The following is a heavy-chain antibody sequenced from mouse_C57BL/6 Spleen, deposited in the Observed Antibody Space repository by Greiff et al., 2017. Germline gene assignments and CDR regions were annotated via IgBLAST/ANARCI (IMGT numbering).Heavy chain of an antibody. CDR2: ISDGGSYT. D-gene: IGHD2-1*01. J-gene: IGHJ1*03. CDR1: GFTFSSYA. Sequence: VQLKESGRGLVKPGGSLKLSCAASGFTFSSYATSWVRQTPEKRLEWVATISDGGSYTYYPDNVQGRFTISRDNAKNNRYLQMSHLKSEDTAMYYCARVYYGNYGFSWYFDVWGTGTTVTVSS. V-gene: IGHV5-4*01. CDR3: ARVYYGNYGFSWYFDV.